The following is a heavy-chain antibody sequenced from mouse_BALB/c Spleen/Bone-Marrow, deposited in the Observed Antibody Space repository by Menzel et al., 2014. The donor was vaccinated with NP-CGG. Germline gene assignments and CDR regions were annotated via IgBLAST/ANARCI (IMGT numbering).Heavy chain of an antibody. CDR1: GYAFSSYW. Sequence: VKLMESGAELVRPGSSVKISCKASGYAFSSYWMNWVKQRPGQGLEWIGQIYPGDGDTNYNGKFKSKATLTADKSSSTAYMQLSSLTSEDSAVYFCARTGNLAWFAYWGQGTLVTVSA. V-gene: IGHV1-80*01. CDR3: ARTGNLAWFAY. J-gene: IGHJ3*01. D-gene: IGHD2-1*01. CDR2: IYPGDGDT.